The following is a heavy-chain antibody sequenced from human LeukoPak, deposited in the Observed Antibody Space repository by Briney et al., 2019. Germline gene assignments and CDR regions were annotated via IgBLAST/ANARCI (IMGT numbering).Heavy chain of an antibody. J-gene: IGHJ4*02. CDR3: ARDSGGYFDRNHFDY. CDR2: ISHSSSTI. V-gene: IGHV3-48*04. Sequence: PGGSLRLSCAASGFTFSSYSMNWVRQAPGKGLEWVSYISHSSSTIYYADSVKGRFTISRDNAKNSLYLQMNSLRAEDTAVYYCARDSGGYFDRNHFDYWGQGTLVTVSS. CDR1: GFTFSSYS. D-gene: IGHD3-9*01.